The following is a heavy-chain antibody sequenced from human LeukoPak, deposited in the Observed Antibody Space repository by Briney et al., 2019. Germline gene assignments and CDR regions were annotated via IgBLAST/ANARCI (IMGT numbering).Heavy chain of an antibody. V-gene: IGHV3-48*01. CDR1: GFTFSSYS. CDR3: ANDYYDSSGYYYPIGAFDI. D-gene: IGHD3-22*01. CDR2: ISSSSSTI. Sequence: GGSLRLSCAASGFTFSSYSMNWVRQAPGKGLEWLSYISSSSSTIYYADSVKGRFTISRDNAKNSLYLQMNSLRAEDTAVYYCANDYYDSSGYYYPIGAFDIWGQGTMVTVSS. J-gene: IGHJ3*02.